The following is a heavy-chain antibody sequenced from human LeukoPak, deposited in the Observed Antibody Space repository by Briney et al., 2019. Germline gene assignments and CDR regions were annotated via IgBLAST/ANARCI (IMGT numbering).Heavy chain of an antibody. J-gene: IGHJ5*02. V-gene: IGHV4-59*01. D-gene: IGHD3-22*01. CDR1: GGSISSYY. CDR3: ARYDSSDYYSGFDP. Sequence: SETLSLTCTVSGGSISSYYWSWIRQPPGKGLEWIGYIYYSGSTNYNPSLKSRVTISVDTSKNQFSLKLSSVTAADTAVYYCARYDSSDYYSGFDPWGQGTLVTVSS. CDR2: IYYSGST.